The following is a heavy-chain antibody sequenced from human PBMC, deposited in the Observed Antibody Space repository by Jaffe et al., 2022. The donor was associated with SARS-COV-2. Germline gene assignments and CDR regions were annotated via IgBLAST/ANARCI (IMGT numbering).Heavy chain of an antibody. CDR2: INTHTGNP. CDR3: ARRVISGSYYNVGTLDI. CDR1: GYPFTAYS. Sequence: QVQLVQSGSELKKPGASVKVSCKASGYPFTAYSMIWVRQAPGQGLEWMGQINTHTGNPTYAQGFTGRFVLSLDTSVSTAYLQISSLKTEDSAVFYCARRVISGSYYNVGTLDIWGQGTVVSVSS. V-gene: IGHV7-4-1*02. J-gene: IGHJ3*02. D-gene: IGHD3-10*01.